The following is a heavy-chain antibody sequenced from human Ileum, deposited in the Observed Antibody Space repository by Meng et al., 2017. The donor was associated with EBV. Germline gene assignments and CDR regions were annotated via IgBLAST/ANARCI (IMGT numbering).Heavy chain of an antibody. D-gene: IGHD3-22*01. V-gene: IGHV4-28*01. CDR1: GYSISSTNW. CDR3: ARNVPGTSAYYD. Sequence: VQFQESGPGLWKPSATLSLTCAFSGYSISSTNWWGWIRQPPGKGLEWIGYIYYSGSTSYNPSLKSRVTMSVDTSKNQFSLNLNSVTAVDTAVYYCARNVPGTSAYYDWGQGTLVTVSS. CDR2: IYYSGST. J-gene: IGHJ4*02.